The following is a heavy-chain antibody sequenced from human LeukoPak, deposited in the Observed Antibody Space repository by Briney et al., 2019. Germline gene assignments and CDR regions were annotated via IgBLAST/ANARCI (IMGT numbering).Heavy chain of an antibody. CDR2: ISSSSSYI. V-gene: IGHV3-21*01. CDR3: ARVGIFGVADDAFDI. Sequence: GGSLRLSCATSGFTFINYGMSWVRQAPGKGLEWVSSISSSSSYIYYADSVKGRFTISRDNAKNPLYLQMNSLRAEDTAVYYCARVGIFGVADDAFDIWGQGTMVTVSS. D-gene: IGHD3-3*01. J-gene: IGHJ3*02. CDR1: GFTFINYG.